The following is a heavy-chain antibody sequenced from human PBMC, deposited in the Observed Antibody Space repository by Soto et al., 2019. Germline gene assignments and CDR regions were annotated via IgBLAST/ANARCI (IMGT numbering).Heavy chain of an antibody. CDR3: ARDSRKGTGTRYYYYAMDV. D-gene: IGHD1-1*01. J-gene: IGHJ6*02. Sequence: ASVKVSCKASGYTFTSYGISWVRQAPGQGLEWMGWISAYNGNTNYAQKLQGRVTMTTDTSTSTAYMELRSLRSDDTAVYYCARDSRKGTGTRYYYYAMDVSGQGTTVTVSS. CDR1: GYTFTSYG. V-gene: IGHV1-18*01. CDR2: ISAYNGNT.